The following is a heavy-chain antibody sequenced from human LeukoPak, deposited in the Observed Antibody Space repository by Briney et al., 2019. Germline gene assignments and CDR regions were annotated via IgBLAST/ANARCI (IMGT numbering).Heavy chain of an antibody. Sequence: SETLSLTCTVSGGSISSSSYFWGWIRQPPGKGLEWIGTIYYSGSTYYNPSLESRVTISVDTSKNQFSLNLKSVMAADTAVYYCATRANSETWGQGALVTVSA. J-gene: IGHJ4*02. V-gene: IGHV4-39*07. CDR2: IYYSGST. CDR1: GGSISSSSYF. CDR3: ATRANSET.